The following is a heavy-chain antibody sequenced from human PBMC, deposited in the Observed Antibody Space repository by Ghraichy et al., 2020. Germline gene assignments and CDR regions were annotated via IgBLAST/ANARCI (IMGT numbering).Heavy chain of an antibody. V-gene: IGHV4-31*03. D-gene: IGHD4-17*01. CDR2: IYYSGST. CDR3: ARDKTDYGLDY. J-gene: IGHJ4*02. Sequence: LRLSCTVSGGSISSGGYYWSWIRQHPGKGLEWIGYIYYSGSTYYNPSLKSRVTISVDTSKNQFSLKLSSVTVADTAVYYCARDKTDYGLDYWGQGTLVTVSS. CDR1: GGSISSGGYY.